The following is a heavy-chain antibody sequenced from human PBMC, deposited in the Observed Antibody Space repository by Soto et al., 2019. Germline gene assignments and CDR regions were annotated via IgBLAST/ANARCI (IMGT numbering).Heavy chain of an antibody. CDR3: GRRSLLVAPT. CDR1: GGSIINTADY. Sequence: SETLSLTCTVSGGSIINTADYWAWIRQPPGKGLEWIGSIYYGGTTYYNPSLNSRVTVSADTSKNQFSLRLSSVTAADTAVYYCGRRSLLVAPTWGQGILVTVSS. D-gene: IGHD2-21*01. V-gene: IGHV4-39*01. CDR2: IYYGGTT. J-gene: IGHJ4*02.